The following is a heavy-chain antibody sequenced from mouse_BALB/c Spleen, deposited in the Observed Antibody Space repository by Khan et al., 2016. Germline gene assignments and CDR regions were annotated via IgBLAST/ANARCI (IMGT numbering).Heavy chain of an antibody. Sequence: EVQLQESGPGLVKPSQSLSLTCTVTGYSLTSDYAWNWIRQFPGNKLEWMGYISYSGSTSYNPSLKSRISITRDTSKNQFFLQLTSVTTEDTATYNCARDYYGSSFFDSWGQGTLVTVSA. D-gene: IGHD1-1*01. CDR1: GYSLTSDYA. CDR3: ARDYYGSSFFDS. CDR2: ISYSGST. J-gene: IGHJ3*01. V-gene: IGHV3-2*02.